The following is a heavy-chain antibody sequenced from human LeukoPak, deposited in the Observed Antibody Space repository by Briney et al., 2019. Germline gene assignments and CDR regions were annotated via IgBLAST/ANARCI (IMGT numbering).Heavy chain of an antibody. D-gene: IGHD3-22*01. CDR2: IKSDGST. CDR1: GFTFSSYW. Sequence: GGSLRLSCAASGFTFSSYWMHWDRHAPGKGLVWVSRIKSDGSTRYADSVKGRFTISRDNAKNTVSLQMTSLRAEDTGVYYCARAPSEIGGYYPEYFRHWGQGTLVIVSS. CDR3: ARAPSEIGGYYPEYFRH. J-gene: IGHJ1*01. V-gene: IGHV3-74*01.